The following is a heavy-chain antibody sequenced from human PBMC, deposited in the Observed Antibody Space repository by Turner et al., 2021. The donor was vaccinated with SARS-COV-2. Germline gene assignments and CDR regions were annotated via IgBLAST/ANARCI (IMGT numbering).Heavy chain of an antibody. D-gene: IGHD3-16*01. Sequence: QVQLVQSGAEVKKPGSSVKVSCKASGGNFNTYAVHWLRQAPGQGLEGMGDIVPMFGLANYAQKFRDRATITADASTATVYMELSGLRSEDTAIYYCAREVMTHLPAFGSWGQGALVTVSS. CDR2: IVPMFGLA. V-gene: IGHV1-69*01. CDR1: GGNFNTYA. CDR3: AREVMTHLPAFGS. J-gene: IGHJ4*02.